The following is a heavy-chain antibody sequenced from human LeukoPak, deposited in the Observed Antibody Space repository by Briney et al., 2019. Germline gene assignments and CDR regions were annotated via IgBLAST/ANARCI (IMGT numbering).Heavy chain of an antibody. Sequence: GASVKVSCKASGYTFTSYGISWVRQAPGQGLEWMGWISACNGNTNYAQKLQGRVTMTTDTSTSTAYMELRSLRSDDTAVYYCASCGSCYSDYYYYYGMDVWGQGTTVTVSS. J-gene: IGHJ6*02. V-gene: IGHV1-18*01. D-gene: IGHD2-15*01. CDR3: ASCGSCYSDYYYYYGMDV. CDR2: ISACNGNT. CDR1: GYTFTSYG.